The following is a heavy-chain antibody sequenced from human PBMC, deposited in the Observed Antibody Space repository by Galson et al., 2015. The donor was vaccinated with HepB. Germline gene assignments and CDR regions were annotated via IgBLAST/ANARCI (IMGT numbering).Heavy chain of an antibody. D-gene: IGHD3-16*01. V-gene: IGHV3-23*01. J-gene: IGHJ6*02. CDR2: IGGGGST. Sequence: SQRLSCAASGFTFNSYAMTWVRQAPGKGLEWVAAIGGGGSTSYAESVKGRFTISRDNSKNMVFLQMYSLRAEDTAVYYCSKGDVWGSAALNYGRDVWGQGTLVTASS. CDR1: GFTFNSYA. CDR3: SKGDVWGSAALNYGRDV.